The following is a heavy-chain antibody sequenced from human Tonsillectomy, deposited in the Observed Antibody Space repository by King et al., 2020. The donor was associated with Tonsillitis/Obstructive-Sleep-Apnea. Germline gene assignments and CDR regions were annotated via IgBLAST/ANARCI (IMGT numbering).Heavy chain of an antibody. CDR3: ARVLLDTGFRPFYS. CDR1: GFTFSNYW. D-gene: IGHD5-18*01. V-gene: IGHV3-7*03. Sequence: VQLVESGGGLVQPGGSLRLSCAASGFTFSNYWMNWVRQAPGKGPEWVANIKKDGSEKKYVDFVKGRFTISRDNAKNSLYLQMNSLRVEDTAVYYCARVLLDTGFRPFYSWGPGTLVTVSS. J-gene: IGHJ4*02. CDR2: IKKDGSEK.